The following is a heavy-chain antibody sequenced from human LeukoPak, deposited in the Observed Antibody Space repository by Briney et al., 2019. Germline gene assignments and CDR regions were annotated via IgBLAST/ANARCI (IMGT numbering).Heavy chain of an antibody. CDR3: ARVAYYYDSGGVHPVYYFDY. J-gene: IGHJ4*02. CDR1: GGTFSSYA. CDR2: IIAIFGTA. Sequence: SVKVSCKASGGTFSSYAISWVRQAPGQGLEWMGGIIAIFGTANYAQKFQGRVTITADESTSTAYMELSSLRSEDTAVYYCARVAYYYDSGGVHPVYYFDYWGQGTLVTVSS. D-gene: IGHD3-22*01. V-gene: IGHV1-69*13.